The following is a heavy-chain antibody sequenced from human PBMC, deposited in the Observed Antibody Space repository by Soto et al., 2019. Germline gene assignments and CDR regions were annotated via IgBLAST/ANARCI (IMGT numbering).Heavy chain of an antibody. CDR2: ISWNSGSI. J-gene: IGHJ3*02. D-gene: IGHD6-19*01. CDR1: GFTFDDYA. CDR3: AKDKERQWLGYDAFDI. V-gene: IGHV3-9*01. Sequence: GGSLRLSCAASGFTFDDYAMHWVRQAPGKGLEWVSGISWNSGSIGYADSVKGRFTISRDNAKNSLYLQMNSLRAEDTALYYCAKDKERQWLGYDAFDIWGQGTMVTVSS.